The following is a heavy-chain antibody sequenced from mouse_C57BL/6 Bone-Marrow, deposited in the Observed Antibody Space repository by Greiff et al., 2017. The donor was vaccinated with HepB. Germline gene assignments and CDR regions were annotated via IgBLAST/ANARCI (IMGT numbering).Heavy chain of an antibody. D-gene: IGHD1-1*01. CDR1: GYAFSSSW. J-gene: IGHJ4*01. Sequence: QVQLQQSGPELVKPGASVKISCKASGYAFSSSWMNWVKQRPGKGLEWIGRIYPGDGDTNYNGKFKGKATLTADKSSSTAYMQLSSLTSEDSAVYFCARALYYFNWEAMDYWGQGTSVTVSS. CDR3: ARALYYFNWEAMDY. V-gene: IGHV1-82*01. CDR2: IYPGDGDT.